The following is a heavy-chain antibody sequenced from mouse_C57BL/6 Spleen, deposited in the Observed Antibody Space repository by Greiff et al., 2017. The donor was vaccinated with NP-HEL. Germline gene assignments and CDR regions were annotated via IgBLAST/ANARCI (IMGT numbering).Heavy chain of an antibody. V-gene: IGHV1-50*01. CDR1: GYTFTSYW. J-gene: IGHJ2*01. Sequence: VQLQQPGAELVKPGASVKLSCKASGYTFTSYWMQWVKQRPGQGLEWIGEIDPSDSYTNYNQKFKGKATLTVDTSSSTAYMQLSSLTSEDSAVYYCARLFCYNYDRGFAYWGQGTTLTVSS. D-gene: IGHD2-4*01. CDR2: IDPSDSYT. CDR3: ARLFCYNYDRGFAY.